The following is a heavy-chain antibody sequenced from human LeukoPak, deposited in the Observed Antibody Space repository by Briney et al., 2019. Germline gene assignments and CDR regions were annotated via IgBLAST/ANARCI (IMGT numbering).Heavy chain of an antibody. V-gene: IGHV3-23*01. CDR2: ISGSGGIT. CDR1: GFTFSSYA. Sequence: QPGGSLRLSCAASGFTFSSYAMSWVRQAPGKGLEWVSGISGSGGITYYADSVRGRFTISRDNSKNTLYLQMNSLRAEDTAVYYCAKDGWSDNWNVFFYWGQGTPVTVSS. CDR3: AKDGWSDNWNVFFY. J-gene: IGHJ4*02. D-gene: IGHD1-1*01.